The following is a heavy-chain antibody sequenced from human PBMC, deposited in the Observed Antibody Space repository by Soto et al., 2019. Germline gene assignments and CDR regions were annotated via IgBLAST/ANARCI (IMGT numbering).Heavy chain of an antibody. CDR3: ARESEAVAGTEFDY. D-gene: IGHD6-19*01. Sequence: QVQLVQSGAEVKKPGASVKVSCKTSGHTFTDYYIHWVRQAPGQGLEWMGWLNPNTGGINYAQRFQGWVTMTRDTSISTAYMELSRLKSDDTAVYYCARESEAVAGTEFDYWGQGTPVTVSS. J-gene: IGHJ4*02. V-gene: IGHV1-2*04. CDR1: GHTFTDYY. CDR2: LNPNTGGI.